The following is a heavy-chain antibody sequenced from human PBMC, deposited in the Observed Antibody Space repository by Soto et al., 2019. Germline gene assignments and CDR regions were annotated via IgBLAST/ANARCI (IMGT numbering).Heavy chain of an antibody. CDR2: ISSSSYI. CDR1: GGNFSSYS. V-gene: IGHV3-21*01. Sequence: TGGSLRLSCAASGGNFSSYSMNWVRQATGKGLEWVSSISSSSYIYYADSVKGRFTNSRDNAKNSLYLQMNSLRAEDTAVYYCARDRDIVVVPAAMDYWGQGTLVTVSS. CDR3: ARDRDIVVVPAAMDY. D-gene: IGHD2-2*01. J-gene: IGHJ4*02.